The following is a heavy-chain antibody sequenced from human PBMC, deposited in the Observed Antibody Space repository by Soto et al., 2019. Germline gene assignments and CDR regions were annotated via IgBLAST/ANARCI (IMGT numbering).Heavy chain of an antibody. V-gene: IGHV1-46*01. Sequence: GASVKVSCKASGYTFTSYYMHWVRPAPVQGLEWMGILSPSGGSTSYAQKFQGRVTMTRDTSTSTVYMELSSLRSEDTAVYYCARGAEDILTGYGAFDIGGQGTMVTVSS. D-gene: IGHD3-9*01. J-gene: IGHJ3*02. CDR1: GYTFTSYY. CDR2: LSPSGGST. CDR3: ARGAEDILTGYGAFDI.